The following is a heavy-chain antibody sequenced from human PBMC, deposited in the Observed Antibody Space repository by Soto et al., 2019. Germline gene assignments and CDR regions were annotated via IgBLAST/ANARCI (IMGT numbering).Heavy chain of an antibody. CDR1: GGSFSGST. Sequence: SETLSLTCAVYGGSFSGSTWGWTRNPPGKGRGWIGEINHSGSTNYNPSLKSRVTISVDTSKNQFSLKLSSVKAADTAVYYCAREGARRITIFGVVMNGGWFDPWGQGTLVTVYS. V-gene: IGHV4-34*01. CDR3: AREGARRITIFGVVMNGGWFDP. J-gene: IGHJ5*02. CDR2: INHSGST. D-gene: IGHD3-3*01.